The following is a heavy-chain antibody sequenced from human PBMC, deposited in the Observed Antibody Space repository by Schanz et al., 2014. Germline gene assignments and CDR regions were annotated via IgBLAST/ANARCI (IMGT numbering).Heavy chain of an antibody. V-gene: IGHV3-23*01. CDR3: ARDEGRDGYNLAFDV. J-gene: IGHJ3*01. CDR1: GFTFSSYA. D-gene: IGHD2-21*01. CDR2: IRGSGGGT. Sequence: DVQLLESGGGLVQPGGSLRLSCAASGFTFSSYAMSWVRQPPGKGLEWVSSIRGSGGGTDYADSVKGRFTISRDNSKNTLYLQMNSLRADDTAIYFCARDEGRDGYNLAFDVWGQGTLVTVSS.